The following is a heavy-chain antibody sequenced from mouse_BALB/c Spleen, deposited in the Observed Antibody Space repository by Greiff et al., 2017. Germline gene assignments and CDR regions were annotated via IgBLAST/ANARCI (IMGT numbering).Heavy chain of an antibody. Sequence: EVQLVESGGGLVKPGGSLKLSCAASGFTFSDYYMYWVRQTPEKRLEWVATISDGGSYTYYPDSVKGRFTISRDNAKNNLYLQMSSLKSEDTAMYYCARDRGMGFAYWGQGTLVTVSA. CDR2: ISDGGSYT. CDR3: ARDRGMGFAY. V-gene: IGHV5-4*02. D-gene: IGHD2-3*01. J-gene: IGHJ3*01. CDR1: GFTFSDYY.